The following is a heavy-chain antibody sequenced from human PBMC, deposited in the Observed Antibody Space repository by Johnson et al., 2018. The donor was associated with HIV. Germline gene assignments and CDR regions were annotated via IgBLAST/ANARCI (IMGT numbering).Heavy chain of an antibody. CDR3: ARDSYLNDDAFDI. CDR2: IKQDGSEK. J-gene: IGHJ3*02. CDR1: GFTFSCYW. V-gene: IGHV3-7*05. D-gene: IGHD1-1*01. Sequence: VQLVESGGGLVQPGGSLRLSCAASGFTFSCYWMSWVRQAPGKGLEWLANIKQDGSEKYYADSVKGQFTISRDNAKNSLYLQMNSLRAEDTALYYCARDSYLNDDAFDIWGQGTMVTVSS.